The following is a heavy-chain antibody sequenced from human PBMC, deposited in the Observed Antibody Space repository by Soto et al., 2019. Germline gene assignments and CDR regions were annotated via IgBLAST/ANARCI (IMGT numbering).Heavy chain of an antibody. CDR3: ARDLDPSGSYYTDY. Sequence: ASVKVSCKASGYNFMPYGVNWVRQGPGQGLEWMGWISPWKGNTNYAQSFQGRVTMTTDTSTSTAYMELRSLTSDDTAVYYCARDLDPSGSYYTDYWGPGTLVTVSS. CDR1: GYNFMPYG. CDR2: ISPWKGNT. J-gene: IGHJ4*02. V-gene: IGHV1-18*04. D-gene: IGHD3-10*01.